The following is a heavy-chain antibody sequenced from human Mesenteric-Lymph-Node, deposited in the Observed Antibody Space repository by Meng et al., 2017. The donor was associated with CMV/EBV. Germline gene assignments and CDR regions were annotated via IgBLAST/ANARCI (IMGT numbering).Heavy chain of an antibody. D-gene: IGHD5-24*01. J-gene: IGHJ4*02. CDR2: LVPIRVTV. CDR1: GPTFSDSA. Sequence: SGPTFSDSAINWVRQAPGQGPELMGRLVPIRVTVISAQKFQDRVTIIANKATNTVYMELASLTSDDTALYYCATDPSTVATRGYIFDSWGQGTLVTVSS. V-gene: IGHV1-69*04. CDR3: ATDPSTVATRGYIFDS.